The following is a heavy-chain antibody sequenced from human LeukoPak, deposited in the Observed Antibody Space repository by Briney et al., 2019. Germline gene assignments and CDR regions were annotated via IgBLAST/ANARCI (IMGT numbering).Heavy chain of an antibody. CDR1: GGSFSGYY. Sequence: KASETLSLTCAVYGGSFSGYYWSWIRQPPGKGLEWIGEINHSGSTNYNPSLKSRVTISVDTSKNQFSLKLSSVTAADTAVYYCASRSSSTKDYWGQGTLVTVSS. D-gene: IGHD2-2*01. V-gene: IGHV4-34*01. CDR2: INHSGST. J-gene: IGHJ4*02. CDR3: ASRSSSTKDY.